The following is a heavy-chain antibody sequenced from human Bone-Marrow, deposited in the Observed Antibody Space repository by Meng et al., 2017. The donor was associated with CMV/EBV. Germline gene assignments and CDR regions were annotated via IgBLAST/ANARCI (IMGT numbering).Heavy chain of an antibody. V-gene: IGHV4-4*02. Sequence: SETLSLTCAVSGGSISSSNWWSWVRQPPGKGLEWIGEIYHSGSTYYNPSLKSRVTISVDTSKNQFSLKLSSVTAADTAVYYCARVSGSYFDYWGQGTLVTVSS. CDR2: IYHSGST. D-gene: IGHD1-26*01. CDR3: ARVSGSYFDY. CDR1: GGSISSSNW. J-gene: IGHJ4*02.